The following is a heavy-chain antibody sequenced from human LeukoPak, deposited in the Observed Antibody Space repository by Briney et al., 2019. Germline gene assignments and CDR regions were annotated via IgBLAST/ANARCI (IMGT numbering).Heavy chain of an antibody. D-gene: IGHD2-15*01. CDR2: FDPSNSYT. J-gene: IGHJ5*02. Sequence: GASLKISCQGSDYTLTTFWINWVRQMPGKGLEWVVRFDPSNSYTNYSPSFQGHVTISVDKSINTAYLHWSGLKASDTAMYYCARRFCSGGSCQDWFDPWGQGTLVTISS. CDR1: DYTLTTFW. CDR3: ARRFCSGGSCQDWFDP. V-gene: IGHV5-10-1*01.